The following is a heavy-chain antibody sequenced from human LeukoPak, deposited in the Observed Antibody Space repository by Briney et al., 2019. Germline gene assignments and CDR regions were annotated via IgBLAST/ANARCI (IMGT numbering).Heavy chain of an antibody. D-gene: IGHD3-10*01. CDR2: ISGSGGST. V-gene: IGHV3-23*01. CDR1: GFTFSSYA. J-gene: IGHJ3*02. Sequence: GGSLRLSCAASGFTFSSYAMSWVRQAPGKGLEWVSAISGSGGSTYYADSVKGRFTISRDNSKNTLYLQMNSLRAEDTAVYYCAKDGGGGLLWFGESRHAFDIWGQGTMVTVSS. CDR3: AKDGGGGLLWFGESRHAFDI.